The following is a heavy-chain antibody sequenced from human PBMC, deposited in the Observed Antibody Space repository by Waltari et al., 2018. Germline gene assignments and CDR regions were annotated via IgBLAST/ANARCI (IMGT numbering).Heavy chain of an antibody. CDR2: LIPVFNTP. CDR1: GGTFRNSA. CDR3: ASGSSPFDP. Sequence: QVQLVQSGTEVKMPGSSVKVSCKASGGTFRNSAFTWLRQAPGQGLEWMGNLIPVFNTPSYQRKFQGRFTITADESTSTVYMELSSLTSDDTAVYYCASGSSPFDPWGQGTLVTVSS. V-gene: IGHV1-69*15. J-gene: IGHJ5*02.